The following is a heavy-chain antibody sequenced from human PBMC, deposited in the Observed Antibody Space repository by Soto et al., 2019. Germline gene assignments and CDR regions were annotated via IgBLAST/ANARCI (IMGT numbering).Heavy chain of an antibody. V-gene: IGHV3-30*18. Sequence: GGSLRLSCAASGFTFSSYGMHWVRQAPGKGLEWVAVISYDGSNKYYADSVKGRFTISRDNSKNTLYLQMNSLRAEDTAVYYCAKDLVGATQSPHFDYWGQGTLVTAPQ. CDR1: GFTFSSYG. D-gene: IGHD1-26*01. CDR2: ISYDGSNK. J-gene: IGHJ4*02. CDR3: AKDLVGATQSPHFDY.